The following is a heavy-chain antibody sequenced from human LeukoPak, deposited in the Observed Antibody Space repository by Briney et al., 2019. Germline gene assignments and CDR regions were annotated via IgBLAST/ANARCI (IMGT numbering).Heavy chain of an antibody. CDR3: ARGSSYYWFADL. Sequence: GESLRLSCTASGFRVSLRYMGWVRQAPGKGPEWLSVIYSGAATDYADSVKGRFIISRDTGKNSVYLQMNNLRVEDTAVYYCARGSSYYWFADLWGQGTQVAVSS. CDR1: GFRVSLRY. CDR2: IYSGAAT. V-gene: IGHV3-66*01. D-gene: IGHD1-26*01. J-gene: IGHJ5*02.